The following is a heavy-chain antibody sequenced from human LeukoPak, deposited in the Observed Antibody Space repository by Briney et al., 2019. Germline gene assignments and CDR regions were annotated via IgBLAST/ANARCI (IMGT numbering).Heavy chain of an antibody. CDR2: INPSGGST. J-gene: IGHJ6*03. V-gene: IGHV1-46*01. Sequence: ASVKVSCKASGYTFTSYYMHWVRQAPGQGLEWMGIINPSGGSTSYAQKFQGRVTMTRDTSTSTVYMELSSLRSEDTAVYYCARDTPTHVLCSGGSCYLPRHSGYDYGYYYYYMDVWGKGTTVTVSS. CDR3: ARDTPTHVLCSGGSCYLPRHSGYDYGYYYYYMDV. CDR1: GYTFTSYY. D-gene: IGHD2-15*01.